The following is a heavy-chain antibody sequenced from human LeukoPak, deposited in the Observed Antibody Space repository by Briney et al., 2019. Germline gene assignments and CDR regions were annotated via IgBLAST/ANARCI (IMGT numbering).Heavy chain of an antibody. CDR2: INPSGGST. Sequence: GASVKVSCKASGYTFTSYFMHWVRQAPGQGLEWMGIINPSGGSTSSPERFQGRVTMTRGMSTSTAYMELTSLRSDNTAVYYCARAALRVPRGNYQDTSGYYYFDYWGQGTLATVSS. V-gene: IGHV1-46*01. CDR1: GYTFTSYF. CDR3: ARAALRVPRGNYQDTSGYYYFDY. J-gene: IGHJ4*02. D-gene: IGHD3-22*01.